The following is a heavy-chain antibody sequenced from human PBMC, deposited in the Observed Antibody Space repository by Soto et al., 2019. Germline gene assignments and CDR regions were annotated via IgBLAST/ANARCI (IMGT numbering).Heavy chain of an antibody. CDR3: ARDMDSSSYFDY. Sequence: GSLRLSCAASGFTVSSNYMSWVRQAPGKGLEWVSVIYSGGSTYYADSVKGRFTISRDNSKNTLYLQMNSLRAEDTAVYYCARDMDSSSYFDYWGQGTLVTVSS. CDR2: IYSGGST. D-gene: IGHD6-13*01. CDR1: GFTVSSNY. J-gene: IGHJ4*02. V-gene: IGHV3-53*01.